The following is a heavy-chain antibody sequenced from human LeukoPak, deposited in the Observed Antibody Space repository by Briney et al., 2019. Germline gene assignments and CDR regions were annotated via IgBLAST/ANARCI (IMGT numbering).Heavy chain of an antibody. D-gene: IGHD6-19*01. Sequence: GASVKVSCQASGYSFRNYGISWVRQAPGQGLEWMGWINTYNGNTNYVERFQGRVTMTTDTSRSAACMELRSLTSDDTAMYYCARGGEQWLVHWADYWGQGTLVSVSA. CDR1: GYSFRNYG. CDR2: INTYNGNT. V-gene: IGHV1-18*01. CDR3: ARGGEQWLVHWADY. J-gene: IGHJ4*02.